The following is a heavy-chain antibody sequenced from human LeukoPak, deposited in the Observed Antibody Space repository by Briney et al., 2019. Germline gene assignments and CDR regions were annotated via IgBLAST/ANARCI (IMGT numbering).Heavy chain of an antibody. CDR1: GFTFSSYT. CDR2: IKQDGSEK. D-gene: IGHD6-19*01. CDR3: ARAWGHRQWLVLFDY. Sequence: GGSLRLSCAASGFTFSSYTMSWVRQAPGKGLEWVANIKQDGSEKYYVDSVKGRFTISRDNAKNSLYLQMNSLRAEDTAVYYCARAWGHRQWLVLFDYWGQGTLVTVSS. V-gene: IGHV3-7*03. J-gene: IGHJ4*02.